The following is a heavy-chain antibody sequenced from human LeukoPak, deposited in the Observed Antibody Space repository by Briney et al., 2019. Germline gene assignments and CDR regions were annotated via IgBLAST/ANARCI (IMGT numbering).Heavy chain of an antibody. V-gene: IGHV3-21*01. Sequence: GGSLRLSCVASGFSFSSYSMNWVRQAPGKGLEWVSSISRISDYTYHADSVKGRFTISRDNAKNSLYLQMNSLRAEDTAVYYCARVPADFWGQGTLVTVSS. CDR1: GFSFSSYS. J-gene: IGHJ4*02. CDR3: ARVPADF. CDR2: ISRISDYT.